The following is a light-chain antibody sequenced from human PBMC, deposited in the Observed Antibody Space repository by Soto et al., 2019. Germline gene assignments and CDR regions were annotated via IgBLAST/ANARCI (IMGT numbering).Light chain of an antibody. CDR3: QQYNDWPLT. Sequence: EVVMTQSPPTLSVSQGERVTLSCRASQSVTNKLAWYQQKPGQGPRLLIYGASTRATGIPARFSGSGSGTDFTLIISSLQSEDCAVYYCQQYNDWPLTFGGGTRVEIK. J-gene: IGKJ4*01. CDR2: GAS. V-gene: IGKV3-15*01. CDR1: QSVTNK.